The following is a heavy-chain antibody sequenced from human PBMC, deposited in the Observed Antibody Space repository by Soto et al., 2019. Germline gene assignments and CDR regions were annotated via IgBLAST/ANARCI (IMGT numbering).Heavy chain of an antibody. V-gene: IGHV1-69*06. CDR3: ARDCSGWYCGMDV. J-gene: IGHJ6*02. Sequence: SLEVSCKASVGTFSSYSISWLRQAPGQGLEWMGGIIPIFGTANYAQKFQGRVTITADKSTSTAYMELSSLRSEDTAVYYCARDCSGWYCGMDVWGQGTTVNVSS. D-gene: IGHD6-19*01. CDR1: VGTFSSYS. CDR2: IIPIFGTA.